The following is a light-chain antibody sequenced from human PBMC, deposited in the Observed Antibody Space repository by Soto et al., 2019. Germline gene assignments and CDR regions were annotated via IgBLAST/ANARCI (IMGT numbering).Light chain of an antibody. Sequence: DVQMTQSPSTLSATAGDRVTITCRASQSISSWLAWYQHKPGKAPKLLIYDASNLDSGVPSRFSGSGSGTEFSLTISNLQPDDCATYYCQPYNTFLTFGGGTKVDIK. CDR2: DAS. CDR3: QPYNTFLT. V-gene: IGKV1-5*01. CDR1: QSISSW. J-gene: IGKJ4*01.